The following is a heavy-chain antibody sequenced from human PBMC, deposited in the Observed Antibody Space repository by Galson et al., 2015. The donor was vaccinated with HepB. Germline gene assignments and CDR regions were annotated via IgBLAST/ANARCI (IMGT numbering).Heavy chain of an antibody. CDR3: ARDGGDCSGGSCYGGLDI. CDR1: GGTFSSYA. Sequence: SVKVSCRASGGTFSSYAISWVRQAPGQGLEWMGGIIPILGIANYAQKFQGRVTITADKSTSTAYMELISLRSVDTAVYYCARDGGDCSGGSCYGGLDIWGQGTMVTVSS. CDR2: IIPILGIA. V-gene: IGHV1-69*10. J-gene: IGHJ3*02. D-gene: IGHD2-15*01.